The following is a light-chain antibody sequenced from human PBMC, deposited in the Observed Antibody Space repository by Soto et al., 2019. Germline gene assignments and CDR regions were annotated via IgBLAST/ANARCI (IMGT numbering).Light chain of an antibody. CDR1: HSDFGGYNY. CDR2: EVN. J-gene: IGLJ2*01. CDR3: SSYAGSTTVV. Sequence: QSVLTQPPSASGSPGQSVTISCTGAHSDFGGYNYVSWYQQHPGKAPKLMIFEVNKRPSGVPDRFSGSKFGNTASLTVSGLQAEDEADYYCSSYAGSTTVVFGGGTKVTVL. V-gene: IGLV2-8*01.